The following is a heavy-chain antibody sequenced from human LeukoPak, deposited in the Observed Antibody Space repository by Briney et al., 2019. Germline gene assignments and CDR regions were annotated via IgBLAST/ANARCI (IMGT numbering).Heavy chain of an antibody. CDR2: IWYDGSNK. CDR1: GFTLSSYG. V-gene: IGHV3-33*01. J-gene: IGHJ6*03. CDR3: ARAYCSSTSCYRYMDV. Sequence: PGGALRHSRAPSGFTLSSYGIHWVRQAPGKGLEWGAVIWYDGSNKYYADSVKGRFTISRDSSKNTLYLQMNSLRAEDTAVYYCARAYCSSTSCYRYMDVWGKGTTVTVSS. D-gene: IGHD2-2*01.